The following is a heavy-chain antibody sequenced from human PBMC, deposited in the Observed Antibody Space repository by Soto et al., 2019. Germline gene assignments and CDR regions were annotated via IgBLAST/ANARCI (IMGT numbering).Heavy chain of an antibody. Sequence: SVKVSCTASGGTFSSYAISWVRQAPGQGLEWMGGIIPIFGTANYAQKFQGRVTITADESTSTAYMELSSLRSEDTAVYYCAREKGYSGYELDVWGQGTTVTVSS. J-gene: IGHJ6*02. CDR2: IIPIFGTA. CDR1: GGTFSSYA. D-gene: IGHD5-12*01. CDR3: AREKGYSGYELDV. V-gene: IGHV1-69*13.